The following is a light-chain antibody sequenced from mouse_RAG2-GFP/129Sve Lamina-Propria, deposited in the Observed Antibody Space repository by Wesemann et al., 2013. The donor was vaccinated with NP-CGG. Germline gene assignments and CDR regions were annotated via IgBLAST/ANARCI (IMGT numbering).Light chain of an antibody. V-gene: IGKV6-13*01. CDR3: HQYNSYPYT. Sequence: DIVMTQSHKFMSTSVGDRVSITCKASQDVSTAVAWYQQKPGQSPKLLIYSASYRYSGVPDRFTGSGSGTDFTLTISNMQSEDLADYFCHQYNSYPYTFGGGTKLEIK. CDR2: SAS. J-gene: IGKJ2*01. CDR1: QDVSTA.